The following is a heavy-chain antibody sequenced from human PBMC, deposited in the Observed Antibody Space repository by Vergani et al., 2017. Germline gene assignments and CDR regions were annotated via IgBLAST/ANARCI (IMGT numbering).Heavy chain of an antibody. D-gene: IGHD1-1*01. CDR1: GFTFSSHA. CDR3: GRGSYNYN. Sequence: EVQLLQSEGAVVQPGRSLRLSCVGSGFTFSSHAMSWVRQGHGLGLEWVSSIKNTGDSTNYADSVKGRFTISRDNPKETMYMQMNSVRVEDTAAYYCGRGSYNYNWGQGTLVTVSS. J-gene: IGHJ4*02. CDR2: IKNTGDST. V-gene: IGHV3-23*01.